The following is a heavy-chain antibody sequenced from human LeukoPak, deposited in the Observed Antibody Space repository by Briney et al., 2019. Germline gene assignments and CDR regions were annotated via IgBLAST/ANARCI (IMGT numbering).Heavy chain of an antibody. CDR2: FDPEDGET. D-gene: IGHD6-19*01. Sequence: ASVKVSCKVSGYTFTELSMHWVRQAPGKGLEWMGGFDPEDGETIYAQKFQGRVTMTEDTSTDTAYMELSSLRSEDTAVYYCATASPSSGLGDYFDYWGQGTLVTVSS. V-gene: IGHV1-24*01. CDR1: GYTFTELS. CDR3: ATASPSSGLGDYFDY. J-gene: IGHJ4*02.